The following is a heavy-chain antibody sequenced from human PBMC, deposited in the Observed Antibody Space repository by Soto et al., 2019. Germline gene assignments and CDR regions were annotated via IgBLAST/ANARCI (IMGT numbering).Heavy chain of an antibody. Sequence: SETLSLTCAVYGGSFSGYYWSWIRQPPGKGLEWIGEINHSGSTNYNPSLKSRVTISVDTSKNQFSLKLSSVTAADTAVYYCARQRRYGSGSYGWFDPWGQGTLVTVSS. V-gene: IGHV4-34*01. CDR2: INHSGST. J-gene: IGHJ5*02. CDR1: GGSFSGYY. CDR3: ARQRRYGSGSYGWFDP. D-gene: IGHD3-10*01.